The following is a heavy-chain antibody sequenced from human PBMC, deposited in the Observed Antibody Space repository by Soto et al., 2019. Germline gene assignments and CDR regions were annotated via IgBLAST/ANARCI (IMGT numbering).Heavy chain of an antibody. CDR1: GFTFSSYA. J-gene: IGHJ3*02. V-gene: IGHV3-23*01. D-gene: IGHD3-22*01. CDR3: AKPYYYDSSGGYDPFDI. Sequence: PGGSLRLSCAASGFTFSSYAMSWVRQAPGKGLEWVSAISGSGGSTYYADSVKGRFTISRDNSKNTLYLQMNSLRAEDTAVYYCAKPYYYDSSGGYDPFDIWGQGTMVTVSS. CDR2: ISGSGGST.